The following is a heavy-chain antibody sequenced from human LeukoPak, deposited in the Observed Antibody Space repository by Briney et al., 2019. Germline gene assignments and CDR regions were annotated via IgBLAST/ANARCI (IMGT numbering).Heavy chain of an antibody. CDR2: IHPYGFT. V-gene: IGHV4-34*01. Sequence: SSETLSLTCALYGGSFSNYYWSWIRQPPGKGLEWIGEIHPYGFTNFNPSLKSRVSISVDTSKNQFSLKLTSVTAADTAVYYCSRGSDESKTGDNWGQGSLVTVSS. D-gene: IGHD3-9*01. CDR3: SRGSDESKTGDN. CDR1: GGSFSNYY. J-gene: IGHJ4*02.